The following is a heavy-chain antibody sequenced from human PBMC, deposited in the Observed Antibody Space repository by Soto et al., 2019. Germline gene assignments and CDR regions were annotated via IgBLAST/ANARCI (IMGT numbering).Heavy chain of an antibody. J-gene: IGHJ4*02. CDR2: IRSKANSYAT. CDR1: GFTFSGSA. CDR3: TSFGQQLVQGVDY. V-gene: IGHV3-73*02. D-gene: IGHD6-13*01. Sequence: EVQLVESGGGLVQPGGSLKLSCAASGFTFSGSAMHWVRQASGKGLEWVGRIRSKANSYATAYAASVKGRFTISRDHSKNTAYLQMNSLKTEDTAVYYCTSFGQQLVQGVDYWGQGTLVTVSS.